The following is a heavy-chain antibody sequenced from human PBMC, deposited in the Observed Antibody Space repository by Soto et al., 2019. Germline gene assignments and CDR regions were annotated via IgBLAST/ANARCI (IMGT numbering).Heavy chain of an antibody. D-gene: IGHD2-8*01. V-gene: IGHV3-15*07. Sequence: EVQLVESGGGLVKPGGSLRLSCAASGFTFSNAWMNWVRQAPGKGLEWVGRIKSKTDGGTTDYAAPVKGRFTISRDDSKNTLYLQMNSLKTEDTAVYYCTLGGYCTNGVCYEDDAFDIWGQGTMVTVSS. CDR1: GFTFSNAW. J-gene: IGHJ3*02. CDR3: TLGGYCTNGVCYEDDAFDI. CDR2: IKSKTDGGTT.